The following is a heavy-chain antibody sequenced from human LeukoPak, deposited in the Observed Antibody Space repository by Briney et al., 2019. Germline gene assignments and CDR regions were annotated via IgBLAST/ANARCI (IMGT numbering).Heavy chain of an antibody. CDR1: GFTFSNYW. Sequence: PGGSLRLSCAAFGFTFSNYWMSWVRQAPGKGLEWVANIKQDGSEKYYVNSVKGRFTISRDNAKNSLYLQMNSLRAEDTAIYYCAGEDDWNYEDYWGQGTLVTVSS. J-gene: IGHJ4*02. CDR2: IKQDGSEK. D-gene: IGHD1-7*01. CDR3: AGEDDWNYEDY. V-gene: IGHV3-7*01.